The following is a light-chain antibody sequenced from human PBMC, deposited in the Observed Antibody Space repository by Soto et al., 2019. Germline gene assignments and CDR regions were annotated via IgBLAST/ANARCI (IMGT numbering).Light chain of an antibody. CDR3: QQYNDWPPIP. CDR2: GAS. V-gene: IGKV3-15*01. J-gene: IGKJ5*01. Sequence: IVMTQSPAPLSVSPGERATLSCRASQSVSSSLVWYQQKPGQPPRLLIYGASTRATGIPARFSGSGSGTEFTLTISSLQSEDFAVYYCQQYNDWPPIPFGQGTRLEIK. CDR1: QSVSSS.